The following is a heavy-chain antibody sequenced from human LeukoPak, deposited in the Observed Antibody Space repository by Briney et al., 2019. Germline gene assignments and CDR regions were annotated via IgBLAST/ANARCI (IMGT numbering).Heavy chain of an antibody. CDR1: GFTFSNYA. D-gene: IGHD3-10*01. Sequence: GGSLRLSCAASGFTFSNYAMHWVRQAPGKGLEWVAVRSYDGSNKYYADSVKGRFTISRDSSKNTLYLQIHSLKYEDTAVYYCSRDGLDYYGSGSYRGFDYWGQGTLVTVSS. V-gene: IGHV3-30*04. CDR2: RSYDGSNK. CDR3: SRDGLDYYGSGSYRGFDY. J-gene: IGHJ4*02.